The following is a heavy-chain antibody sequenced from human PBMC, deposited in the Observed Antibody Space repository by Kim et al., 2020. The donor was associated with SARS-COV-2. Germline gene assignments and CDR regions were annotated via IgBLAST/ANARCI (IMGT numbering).Heavy chain of an antibody. J-gene: IGHJ6*02. CDR1: GYTFTSYY. Sequence: ASVKVSCKASGYTFTSYYMHWVRQAPGQGLEWMGIINPSGGSTSYAQKFQGRVTMTRDTSTSTVYMELSSLRSEDTAVYYCARGHKLGPNYYYYGMDVWGQGTTVTVSS. CDR2: INPSGGST. CDR3: ARGHKLGPNYYYYGMDV. D-gene: IGHD3-16*01. V-gene: IGHV1-46*01.